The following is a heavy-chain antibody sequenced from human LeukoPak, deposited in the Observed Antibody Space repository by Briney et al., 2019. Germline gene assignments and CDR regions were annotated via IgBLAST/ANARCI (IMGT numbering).Heavy chain of an antibody. CDR2: IYTSGST. V-gene: IGHV4-4*07. Sequence: SETLSLTCTVSGGSISSYYWSWIRQPAGKGLEWIGRIYTSGSTNYNPSLKSRVTMSVDTSKNQFSLKLSSVTAADTAVYYCARDSAWISGWNYYYYMDVWGKGTTVTISS. CDR1: GGSISSYY. J-gene: IGHJ6*03. D-gene: IGHD6-19*01. CDR3: ARDSAWISGWNYYYYMDV.